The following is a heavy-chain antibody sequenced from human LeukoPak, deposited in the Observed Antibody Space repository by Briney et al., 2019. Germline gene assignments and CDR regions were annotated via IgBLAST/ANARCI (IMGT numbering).Heavy chain of an antibody. CDR2: INPNSGGT. CDR3: ARGVVVAATPYAFDI. D-gene: IGHD2-15*01. V-gene: IGHV1-2*02. Sequence: ASVKVSCEASGYTFTGYYMHWVRQAPGQGLEWMGWINPNSGGTNYAQKFQGRVTMTRDTSISTAYMELSRLRSDDTAVYYCARGVVVAATPYAFDIWGQGTMVTVSS. CDR1: GYTFTGYY. J-gene: IGHJ3*02.